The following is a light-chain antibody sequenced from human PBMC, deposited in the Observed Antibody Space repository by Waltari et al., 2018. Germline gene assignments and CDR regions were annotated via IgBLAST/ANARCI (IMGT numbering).Light chain of an antibody. V-gene: IGKV3-20*01. Sequence: EIVLTQSPGTLSLSPGERATLSCRASQSVSSSYLAWYQQKPGQAPRLLIYGASSRATGIPDRFSGSGSGTDFTLTTSRLEPEDFAVYYCQQYGSPRTFTFGPGTKVDIK. CDR1: QSVSSSY. CDR2: GAS. J-gene: IGKJ3*01. CDR3: QQYGSPRTFT.